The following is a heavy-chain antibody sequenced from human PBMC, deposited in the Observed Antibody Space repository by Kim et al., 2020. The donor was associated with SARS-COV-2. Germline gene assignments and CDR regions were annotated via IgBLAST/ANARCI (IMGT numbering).Heavy chain of an antibody. J-gene: IGHJ5*02. CDR2: IYYSSST. CDR3: SRQERPIGWFGELMCWFDP. V-gene: IGHV4-59*08. Sequence: SETLSLTCTVSGGSISSYYWSWIRQPPGKGLEWIGYIYYSSSTNYNPSLKSRITISVYTSTNQFSLKLSSVTAADTAVYYCSRQERPIGWFGELMCWFDPWGQGTLVTVSS. D-gene: IGHD3-10*01. CDR1: GGSISSYY.